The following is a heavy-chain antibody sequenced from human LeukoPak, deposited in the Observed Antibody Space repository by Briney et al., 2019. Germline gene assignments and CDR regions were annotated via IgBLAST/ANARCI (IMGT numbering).Heavy chain of an antibody. CDR3: ARGVPYCSSTSCYGRLRWFGP. J-gene: IGHJ5*02. CDR1: GYTFTSYY. CDR2: INPSGGST. Sequence: ASVKVSCKASGYTFTSYYMHWVRQAPGQGLEWMGIINPSGGSTSYAQKFQGRVTVTRNTSISTAYMELSSLRSEDTAVYYCARGVPYCSSTSCYGRLRWFGPWGQGTLVTVSS. D-gene: IGHD2-2*01. V-gene: IGHV1-46*01.